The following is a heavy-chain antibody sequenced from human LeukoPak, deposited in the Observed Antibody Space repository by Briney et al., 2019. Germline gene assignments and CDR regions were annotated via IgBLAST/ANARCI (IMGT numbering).Heavy chain of an antibody. D-gene: IGHD1-26*01. Sequence: GGSLRLSCAASGFTFSSYSMNWVRQAPGKGLEWVGRIKSKTDGGTTDYAAPVKGRFTISRDDSKNTLYLQMNSLKTEDTAVYYCTTGIRWELELSPDAFDIWGQGTMVTVSS. V-gene: IGHV3-15*01. CDR3: TTGIRWELELSPDAFDI. CDR2: IKSKTDGGTT. J-gene: IGHJ3*02. CDR1: GFTFSSYS.